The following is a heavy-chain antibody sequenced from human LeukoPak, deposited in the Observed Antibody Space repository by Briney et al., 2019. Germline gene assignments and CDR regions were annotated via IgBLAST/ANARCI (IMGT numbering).Heavy chain of an antibody. Sequence: GGSLRLSCAASGFTFSSYDMHWVRQLTGKGLEWVSAIGSLGDTYYSGSVKGRFTISRENAKNSLYLQMNSLRAGDTAIYYCARASSGLDYWGQGSLVTVSS. J-gene: IGHJ4*02. CDR3: ARASSGLDY. D-gene: IGHD3-22*01. V-gene: IGHV3-13*01. CDR1: GFTFSSYD. CDR2: IGSLGDT.